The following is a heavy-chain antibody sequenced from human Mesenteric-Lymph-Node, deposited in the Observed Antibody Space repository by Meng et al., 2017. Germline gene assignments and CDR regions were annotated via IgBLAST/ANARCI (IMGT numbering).Heavy chain of an antibody. CDR1: GYTFTGYY. CDR3: AREWVERGGSYSPFDY. D-gene: IGHD1-26*01. V-gene: IGHV1-2*02. Sequence: ASVKVSCKASGYTFTGYYMHWVRQAPGQGLEWMGWINPNSGGTNYAQKFQGRVTMTRDTSISTAYMELSRLRSDDTAVYYCAREWVERGGSYSPFDYWGQGTLVTVSS. CDR2: INPNSGGT. J-gene: IGHJ4*02.